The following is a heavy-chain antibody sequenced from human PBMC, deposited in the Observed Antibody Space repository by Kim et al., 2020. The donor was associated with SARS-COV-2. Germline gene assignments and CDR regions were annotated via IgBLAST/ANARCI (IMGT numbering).Heavy chain of an antibody. V-gene: IGHV7-4-1*02. Sequence: ASVKVSCKASGYTFTSYAMNWVRQAPGQGLEWMGWINTNTGNPTYAQSFTGRFVFSLDTSVSTAYLQISSLKAEDTAVYYCARDSGLTTIFGVVITPGWFDPWGQGTLVTVSS. J-gene: IGHJ5*02. CDR1: GYTFTSYA. D-gene: IGHD3-3*01. CDR3: ARDSGLTTIFGVVITPGWFDP. CDR2: INTNTGNP.